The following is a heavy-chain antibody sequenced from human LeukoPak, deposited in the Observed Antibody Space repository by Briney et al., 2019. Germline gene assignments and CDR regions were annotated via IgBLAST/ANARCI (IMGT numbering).Heavy chain of an antibody. CDR1: GFIFNNYG. Sequence: GGSLRLSCAASGFIFNNYGLSWGRQAPGKGLEWVSAISNDGGGTNYADFVKGRFTVSRDNSKNTLFLQMNSLRAEDTALYYCAKGSSGYFVDLWGQGTLVTVSS. CDR2: ISNDGGGT. CDR3: AKGSSGYFVDL. J-gene: IGHJ5*02. D-gene: IGHD3-22*01. V-gene: IGHV3-23*01.